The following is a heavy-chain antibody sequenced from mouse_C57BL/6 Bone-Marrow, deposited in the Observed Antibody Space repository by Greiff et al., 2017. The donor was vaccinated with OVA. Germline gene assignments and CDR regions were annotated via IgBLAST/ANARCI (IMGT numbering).Heavy chain of an antibody. J-gene: IGHJ4*01. CDR1: GYTFTDYY. D-gene: IGHD1-1*01. Sequence: VQLQQSGPVLVKPGASVKMSCKASGYTFTDYYMNWVKQSHGKSLEWIGVINPYNGGTSYNQKFKGKATLTVDKSSSTAYMELNSLTSEDSAVYYCARGDYYGSRYYYAMDYWGQGTSVTVSS. CDR2: INPYNGGT. CDR3: ARGDYYGSRYYYAMDY. V-gene: IGHV1-19*01.